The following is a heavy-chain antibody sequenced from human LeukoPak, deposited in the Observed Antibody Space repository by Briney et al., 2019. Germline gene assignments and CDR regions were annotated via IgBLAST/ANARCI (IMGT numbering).Heavy chain of an antibody. CDR3: ARYYDSSGYSYYYYGMDV. V-gene: IGHV1-69*13. CDR2: IIPIFGTA. Sequence: GASVKVSCKASGGTFSSYAISWVRQAPGQGLEWMGGIIPIFGTANYAQKFQGRVTITADESTSTAYMELSSLRSEDTAVYYCARYYDSSGYSYYYYGMDVWGQGTTVTVSS. J-gene: IGHJ6*02. D-gene: IGHD3-22*01. CDR1: GGTFSSYA.